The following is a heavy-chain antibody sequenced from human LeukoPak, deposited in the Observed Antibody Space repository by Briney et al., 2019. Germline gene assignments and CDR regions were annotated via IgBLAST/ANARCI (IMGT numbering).Heavy chain of an antibody. CDR2: IHYRGST. CDR3: ARDDRFAPGYSSSWHYYYYYMDV. Sequence: SETLSLTCTVSGSMYNYYWSWIRQPPGKGLEWIGYIHYRGSTNYNPSLKSRVTISVDTSKNQFSLKLSSVTAADTAVYYCARDDRFAPGYSSSWHYYYYYMDVWGKGTTVTVSS. D-gene: IGHD6-13*01. J-gene: IGHJ6*03. CDR1: GSMYNYY. V-gene: IGHV4-59*01.